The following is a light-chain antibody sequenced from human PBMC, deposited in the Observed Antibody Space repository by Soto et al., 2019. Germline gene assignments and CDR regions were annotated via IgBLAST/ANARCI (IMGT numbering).Light chain of an antibody. CDR1: QSVSSS. CDR2: GAS. Sequence: EIVMTQSPATLSVCPGERATLSCRASQSVSSSLAWYQQKPGQAPKLLFFGASTRATGIPARFSGSGSGTEFSLTISSLQSEDFAFYYCQQYNNWPPGTFGQGTKVDI. J-gene: IGKJ2*02. V-gene: IGKV3-15*01. CDR3: QQYNNWPPGT.